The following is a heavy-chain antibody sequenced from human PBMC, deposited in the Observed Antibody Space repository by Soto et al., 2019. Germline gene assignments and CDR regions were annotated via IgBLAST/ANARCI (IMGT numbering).Heavy chain of an antibody. Sequence: QVQLVESGGGLVKTGGSRRLSCAASGFTFSDYYISWIRQAPGKGLEWLAFISSSGTTMEYADSVKGRFSISRDNANNSVFLQMNSLRADDTAVYSCARGNWYFDLWGRGTLVTVSS. CDR3: ARGNWYFDL. CDR1: GFTFSDYY. CDR2: ISSSGTTM. J-gene: IGHJ2*01. V-gene: IGHV3-11*01.